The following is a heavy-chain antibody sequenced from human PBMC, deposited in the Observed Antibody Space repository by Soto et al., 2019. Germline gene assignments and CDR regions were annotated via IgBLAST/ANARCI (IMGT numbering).Heavy chain of an antibody. J-gene: IGHJ5*02. CDR1: GFTFSSYS. CDR3: ARILALGTFDP. V-gene: IGHV3-21*01. Sequence: EVQLVESGGGLVKPGGSLRLSCAASGFTFSSYSMNWVRQAPGKGLEWVSSISSSSSYIYYADSMKGRFTISRDNAKNSLYLQMNSLRAEDTAVYYCARILALGTFDPWGQGTLVTVSS. CDR2: ISSSSSYI. D-gene: IGHD7-27*01.